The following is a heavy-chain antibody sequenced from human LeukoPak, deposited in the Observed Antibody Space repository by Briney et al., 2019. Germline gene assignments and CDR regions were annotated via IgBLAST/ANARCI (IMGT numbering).Heavy chain of an antibody. V-gene: IGHV1-2*02. Sequence: ASVKVSCKASGYTFTCYYMHWVRRAPGQGLEWMGWINPNSGGTNYAQKFQSRVTMTRDTSISTAYMELSRLRSDDTAVYYCARVGATYSSSWYDYWGQGTLVTVSS. J-gene: IGHJ4*02. CDR2: INPNSGGT. CDR3: ARVGATYSSSWYDY. CDR1: GYTFTCYY. D-gene: IGHD6-13*01.